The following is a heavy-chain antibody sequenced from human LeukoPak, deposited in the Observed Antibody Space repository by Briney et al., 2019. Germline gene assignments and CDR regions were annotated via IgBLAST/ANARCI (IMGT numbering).Heavy chain of an antibody. CDR1: GDSVSSNSAA. CDR3: ARDHGAVGWIDAFDI. J-gene: IGHJ3*02. D-gene: IGHD4/OR15-4a*01. CDR2: TYYRSMWYN. Sequence: SQTLSLTWAISGDSVSSNSAAWNWIRQPPSRGLEWLGRTYYRSMWYNDYEVSVKSRITINPDTSKNQFSLQLNSVTPEDTAVYYCARDHGAVGWIDAFDIWGQGTMVTVSS. V-gene: IGHV6-1*01.